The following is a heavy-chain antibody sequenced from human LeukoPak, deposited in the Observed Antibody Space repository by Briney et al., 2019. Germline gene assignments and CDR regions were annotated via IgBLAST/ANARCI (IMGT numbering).Heavy chain of an antibody. CDR2: ISGSGGST. CDR1: GFTFSSYA. J-gene: IGHJ6*02. CDR3: AKDSAAGTNYYYYNGMDV. Sequence: PGGSLRLSCVASGFTFSSYAMNWVRQAPGKGLEWVSGISGSGGSTYYTDSVKGRFTISRDNSKNTLYLQMNSLRAEDTAIYYCAKDSAAGTNYYYYNGMDVWGQGTTVTVSS. V-gene: IGHV3-23*01. D-gene: IGHD6-13*01.